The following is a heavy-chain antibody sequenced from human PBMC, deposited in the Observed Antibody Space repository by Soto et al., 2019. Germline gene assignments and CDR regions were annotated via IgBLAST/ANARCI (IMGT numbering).Heavy chain of an antibody. CDR3: ARDGGAVLDYGQGFPYYYMDV. CDR2: IYYSGST. J-gene: IGHJ6*03. D-gene: IGHD4-17*01. CDR1: GGSISSYY. V-gene: IGHV4-59*01. Sequence: SETLSLTCTVSGGSISSYYWSWIRQPPGKGLEWIGYIYYSGSTNYNPSLKSRVTISVDTSKNQFSLKLSSVTAADTAVYYCARDGGAVLDYGQGFPYYYMDVWGKGTTVTVSS.